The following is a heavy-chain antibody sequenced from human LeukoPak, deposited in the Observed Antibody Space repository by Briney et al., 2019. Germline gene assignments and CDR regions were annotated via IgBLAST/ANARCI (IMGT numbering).Heavy chain of an antibody. CDR3: ASTYYYDSSGYPSSGLGFDP. Sequence: SETLSLTCTVSGGSISSSSYYWGWIRQPPGKGLEWIGSIYYSGCTYYNPSLKSRVTISVDTSKNQFSLKLSSVTAADTAVYYCASTYYYDSSGYPSSGLGFDPWGQGTLVTVSS. CDR1: GGSISSSSYY. CDR2: IYYSGCT. D-gene: IGHD3-22*01. J-gene: IGHJ5*02. V-gene: IGHV4-39*01.